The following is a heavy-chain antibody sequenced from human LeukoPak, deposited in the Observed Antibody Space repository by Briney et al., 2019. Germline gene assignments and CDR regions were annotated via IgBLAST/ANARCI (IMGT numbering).Heavy chain of an antibody. V-gene: IGHV4-30-4*08. CDR3: ARDWVTTSGHMDV. J-gene: IGHJ6*03. Sequence: SETLSLTCTVSGGSISSGDYYWSWIRQPPGKGLEWFGYIYYSGSTYYNPSLKSRVTISVDTSKNQFSLKPSSVTAADTAVYYCARDWVTTSGHMDVWGKGTTVTVSS. D-gene: IGHD4-11*01. CDR1: GGSISSGDYY. CDR2: IYYSGST.